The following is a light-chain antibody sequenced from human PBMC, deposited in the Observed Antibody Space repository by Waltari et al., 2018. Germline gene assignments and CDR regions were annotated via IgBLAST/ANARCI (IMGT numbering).Light chain of an antibody. V-gene: IGKV1-39*01. CDR2: AAS. CDR3: QQSYSTQIT. J-gene: IGKJ5*01. CDR1: QSISSY. Sequence: DIQMTQSPSSLSASVGDRVTITCRASQSISSYLNWYQQKPGKAPKLLIYAASSLQSGVPSRFSGSGSGTDFTLTISSLQPEEFATYYCQQSYSTQITFGQGTRLEIK.